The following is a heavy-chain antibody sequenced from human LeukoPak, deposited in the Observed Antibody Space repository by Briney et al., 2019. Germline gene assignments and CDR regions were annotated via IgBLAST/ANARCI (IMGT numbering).Heavy chain of an antibody. D-gene: IGHD3-3*02. V-gene: IGHV4-59*08. Sequence: SETLSLTCIVSGDSISNYPWNWIRQPPGKGLEWIGQTSDSGSTNYSPSLKSRVTLSRDTSKNQFSLKLTSVTAADTAIYFCASAPNIYYFNYWGQGTLVTVSS. CDR2: TSDSGST. CDR3: ASAPNIYYFNY. CDR1: GDSISNYP. J-gene: IGHJ4*02.